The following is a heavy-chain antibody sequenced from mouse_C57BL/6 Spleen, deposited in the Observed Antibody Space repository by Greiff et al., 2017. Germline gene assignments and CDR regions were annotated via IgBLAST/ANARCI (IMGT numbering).Heavy chain of an antibody. J-gene: IGHJ4*01. CDR3: ARSRDLPYYYALDY. Sequence: VQLQQPGAELVRPGSSVKLSCKASGYTFTSYWMHWVKQRPIQGLEWIGNIDPSDSETHYNQKFKDKATLTVDKSSSTAYMQLSSLTSEDSAVYYCARSRDLPYYYALDYWGQGTSVTVSS. CDR1: GYTFTSYW. CDR2: IDPSDSET. V-gene: IGHV1-52*01.